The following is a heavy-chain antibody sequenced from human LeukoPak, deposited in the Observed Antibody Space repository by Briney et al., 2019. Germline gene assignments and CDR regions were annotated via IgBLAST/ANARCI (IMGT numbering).Heavy chain of an antibody. V-gene: IGHV1-2*02. Sequence: ASVKVSCTASGYTFTGYYMHWVRQAPGQGLEWMGWINPNSGGTNYAQKFQGRVTMTRDTSISTAYMELSRLRSDDTAVYYCARDVGYYDARLFDYWGQGTLVTVSS. D-gene: IGHD3-22*01. CDR2: INPNSGGT. J-gene: IGHJ4*02. CDR1: GYTFTGYY. CDR3: ARDVGYYDARLFDY.